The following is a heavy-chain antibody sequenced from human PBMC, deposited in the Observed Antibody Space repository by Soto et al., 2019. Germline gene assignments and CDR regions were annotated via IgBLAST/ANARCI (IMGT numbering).Heavy chain of an antibody. J-gene: IGHJ5*02. D-gene: IGHD4-17*01. CDR2: IANDGSNK. CDR3: TRADPTVTLSVFGP. CDR1: GFIFSSNA. Sequence: QVQLVESGGGVVQPGRSLRLSCAASGFIFSSNAMHWVRQAPGKGLGWVAVIANDGSNKYYADSVKGRFTISRDNSKNTLYLQMNSLSAEDTAVYYCTRADPTVTLSVFGPWGQGTLVTVSS. V-gene: IGHV3-30-3*01.